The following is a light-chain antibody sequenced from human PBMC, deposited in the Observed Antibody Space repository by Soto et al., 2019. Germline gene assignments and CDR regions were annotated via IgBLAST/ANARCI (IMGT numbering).Light chain of an antibody. CDR1: SSDVGGYNY. V-gene: IGLV2-14*01. CDR2: EVS. J-gene: IGLJ2*01. CDR3: SSYTSSSTLVV. Sequence: QSALTQPASVSGSPGQSITFSCTGTSSDVGGYNYVSWYQQHPGKAPKLVICEVSNRPSGVSNRFSGSKSGNTASLTISGLQAEDEADYFCSSYTSSSTLVVFGGGTKLTVL.